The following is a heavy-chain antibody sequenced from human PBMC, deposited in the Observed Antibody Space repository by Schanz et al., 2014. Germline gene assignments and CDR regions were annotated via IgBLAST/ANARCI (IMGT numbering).Heavy chain of an antibody. J-gene: IGHJ5*02. CDR3: VRVPSRDVSFDL. V-gene: IGHV1-69*02. CDR2: IIPILGIA. Sequence: QVQLVQSGAEVKKPGSSVKVSCKASGGTFSSYTISWVRQAPGQGLEWMGRIIPILGIANYAQKFQGRVTITADRSTSTAYMELRSLRSDDTAHYYCVRVPSRDVSFDLWGQGTLVTVSS. D-gene: IGHD3-16*01. CDR1: GGTFSSYT.